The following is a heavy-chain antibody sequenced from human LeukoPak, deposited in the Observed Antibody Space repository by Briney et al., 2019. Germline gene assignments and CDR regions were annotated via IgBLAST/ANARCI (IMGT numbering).Heavy chain of an antibody. CDR2: IYSGGST. CDR1: GFTVSSNY. J-gene: IGHJ4*02. D-gene: IGHD4-17*01. CDR3: ARSRRTVTTHFDY. Sequence: GGSLRLSCAASGFTVSSNYMSWVRQAPGKGLEWVSVIYSGGSTYYADSVKGRFTISRDNAKNSLYLQMNSLRAEDTAVYYCARSRRTVTTHFDYWGQGTLVTVSS. V-gene: IGHV3-53*01.